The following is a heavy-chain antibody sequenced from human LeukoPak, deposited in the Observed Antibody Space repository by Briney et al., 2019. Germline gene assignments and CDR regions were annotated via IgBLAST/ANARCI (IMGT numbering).Heavy chain of an antibody. CDR2: INWNGDST. D-gene: IGHD1-26*01. J-gene: IGHJ1*01. Sequence: PGGSLRLSCAASGFTFSSYSMNWVRQAPGKGLEWVSGINWNGDSTGYADSVKGRFTISRDNAKNSLYLQMNSLRAEDTAVYYCAREIDGSYSRYFQHWGQGTLVTVSS. CDR1: GFTFSSYS. CDR3: AREIDGSYSRYFQH. V-gene: IGHV3-20*04.